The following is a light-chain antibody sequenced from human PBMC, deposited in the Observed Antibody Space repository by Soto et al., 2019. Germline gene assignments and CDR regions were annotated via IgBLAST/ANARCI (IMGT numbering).Light chain of an antibody. Sequence: QSVLTQPASVSGSPGQSITISCTGTRSDVGRYHYVSWYQQHPGKAPKLLIYEVTYRPSGVSTRFSASKSGSTASLTISGIQAEDEADYYCSSYSTTSSPHVLFGGGTQLTVL. J-gene: IGLJ2*01. CDR2: EVT. CDR3: SSYSTTSSPHVL. CDR1: RSDVGRYHY. V-gene: IGLV2-14*01.